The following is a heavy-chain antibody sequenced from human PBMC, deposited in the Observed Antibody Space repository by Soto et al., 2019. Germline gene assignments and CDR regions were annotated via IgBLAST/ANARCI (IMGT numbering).Heavy chain of an antibody. J-gene: IGHJ6*02. CDR3: ARRLYSNGWPADYYDYGMDV. CDR2: SRNKANSYTT. Sequence: PGGSLRLSCAASGFTFSDHYMDLVRQAPGKGLEWVDRSRNKANSYTTEYAASVKGRFTILRDDSKNSLYLQMNSLKTENPAVYYCARRLYSNGWPADYYDYGMDVWGQG. CDR1: GFTFSDHY. D-gene: IGHD6-19*01. V-gene: IGHV3-72*01.